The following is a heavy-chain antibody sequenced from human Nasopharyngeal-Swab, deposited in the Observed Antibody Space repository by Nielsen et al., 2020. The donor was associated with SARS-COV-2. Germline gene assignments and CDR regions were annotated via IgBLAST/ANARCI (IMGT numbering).Heavy chain of an antibody. CDR3: ASNPQRGYSYGYPRVDY. V-gene: IGHV3-53*01. D-gene: IGHD5-18*01. CDR1: GFIVSSNY. CDR2: IYSGGST. Sequence: GGSLRLSCVASGFIVSSNYMSWVRQAPGKGLEWVSVIYSGGSTYYADSVKGRFTISRDNSKNTLYLQMNSLRAEDTAVYYCASNPQRGYSYGYPRVDYWGQGTLVTVSS. J-gene: IGHJ4*02.